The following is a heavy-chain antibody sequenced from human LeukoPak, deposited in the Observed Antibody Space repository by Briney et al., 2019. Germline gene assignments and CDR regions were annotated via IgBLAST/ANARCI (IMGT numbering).Heavy chain of an antibody. D-gene: IGHD1-26*01. V-gene: IGHV4-34*01. J-gene: IGHJ4*02. CDR2: INHSGST. CDR1: GGSFSGYC. CDR3: ARGRDPIVGANTLFDY. Sequence: SETLSLTCAVYGGSFSGYCWSWIRQPPGKGLEWIGEINHSGSTNYNPSLKSRVTISVDTSKNQFSLKLSSVTAADTAVYYCARGRDPIVGANTLFDYWGQGTLVTVSS.